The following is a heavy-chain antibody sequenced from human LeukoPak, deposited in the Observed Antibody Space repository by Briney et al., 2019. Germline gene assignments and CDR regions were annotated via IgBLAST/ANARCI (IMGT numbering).Heavy chain of an antibody. CDR2: INPNSGGT. V-gene: IGHV1-2*02. D-gene: IGHD1-26*01. CDR1: GYTFTGYY. CDR3: ARNTGHRLVGTTNYFDY. Sequence: GASVKVSCKASGYTFTGYYMHWVRQAPGQGLEWMGWINPNSGGTNYAQKLQGRVTMTTDTSTSTTYMELRSLRSDDTAVYYCARNTGHRLVGTTNYFDYWGQGTLVTVSS. J-gene: IGHJ4*02.